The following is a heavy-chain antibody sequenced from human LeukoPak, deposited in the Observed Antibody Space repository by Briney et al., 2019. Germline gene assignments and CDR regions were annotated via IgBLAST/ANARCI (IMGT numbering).Heavy chain of an antibody. J-gene: IGHJ3*02. Sequence: GGSLRLSCAASGFTFSSYAMSWVRQAPGKGLEWVSAISGSGGSTYYADSVKGRFTISRDNSKNALYLQMNSLRAEDTAVYYCAKDRSRVGATTAFDIWGQGTMVTVSS. D-gene: IGHD1-26*01. CDR3: AKDRSRVGATTAFDI. CDR2: ISGSGGST. V-gene: IGHV3-23*01. CDR1: GFTFSSYA.